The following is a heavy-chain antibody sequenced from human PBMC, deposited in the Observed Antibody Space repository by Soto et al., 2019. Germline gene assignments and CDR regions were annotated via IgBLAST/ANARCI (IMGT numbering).Heavy chain of an antibody. V-gene: IGHV3-7*01. D-gene: IGHD3-3*01. CDR2: IKQDGTEK. CDR1: GFTFSSYW. CDR3: ATILNRAFET. Sequence: EVQLVESRGGLVQPGGSLRLSCAASGFTFSSYWMSWVRQAPGRGLEWMGNIKQDGTEKDYVDSVKGRFTFSRDNARNSVFLQMDSLRADDTAVYYCATILNRAFETWGQGTMVTVSS. J-gene: IGHJ3*02.